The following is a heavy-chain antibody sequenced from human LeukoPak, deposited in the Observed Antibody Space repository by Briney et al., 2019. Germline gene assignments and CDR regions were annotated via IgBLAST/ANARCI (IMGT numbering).Heavy chain of an antibody. V-gene: IGHV1-69*13. CDR3: AREVDYPGGWFDP. J-gene: IGHJ5*02. CDR2: IIPIFGTA. D-gene: IGHD4-11*01. CDR1: GGTFSSNA. Sequence: SVKVSCKASGGTFSSNAISWVRQAPGQGLEWMGGIIPIFGTANYAQKFQGRVTITADESTSTAYMELSSLRSEDTAVYYCAREVDYPGGWFDPWGQGTLVTVSS.